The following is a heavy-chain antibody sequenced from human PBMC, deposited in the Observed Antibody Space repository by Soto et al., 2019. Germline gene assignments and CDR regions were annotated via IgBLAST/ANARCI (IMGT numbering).Heavy chain of an antibody. CDR1: GGSISSSSYY. D-gene: IGHD3-22*01. J-gene: IGHJ3*02. Sequence: SETLSLTCTVSGGSISSSSYYWGWIRQPPGKGLEWIGYIYYSGGTYYNPSLKSRVTISVDTSKNQFSLKLSSVTAADTAVYYCARVGTYYYDSSGYSLFDIWGQGTMVTVSS. V-gene: IGHV4-31*03. CDR2: IYYSGGT. CDR3: ARVGTYYYDSSGYSLFDI.